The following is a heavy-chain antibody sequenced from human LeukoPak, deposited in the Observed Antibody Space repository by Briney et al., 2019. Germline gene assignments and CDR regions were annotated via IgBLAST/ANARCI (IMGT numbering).Heavy chain of an antibody. CDR3: AREPGYYYDSSGYSHFDY. V-gene: IGHV3-48*03. D-gene: IGHD3-22*01. Sequence: GGSLRLSCAASGFTFSSYEMNWVRQAPGKGLEWVSYISSSGSTIYYADSVKGRFTISRDNAKNSLYLQMNSLRAEDTAVYYCAREPGYYYDSSGYSHFDYWGQGTLVTVSS. CDR1: GFTFSSYE. J-gene: IGHJ4*02. CDR2: ISSSGSTI.